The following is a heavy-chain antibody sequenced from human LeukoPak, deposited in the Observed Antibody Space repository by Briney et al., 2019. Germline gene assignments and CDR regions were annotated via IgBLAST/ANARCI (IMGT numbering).Heavy chain of an antibody. CDR2: INPSGGST. J-gene: IGHJ4*02. CDR1: GGTFSSYD. CDR3: ATYRTYDYVWGRYY. Sequence: ASVKVSCKASGGTFSSYDISWVRQAPGQGLEWMGIINPSGGSTSYAQKFQGRVTMTRDMSTSTVYMELSSLRSEDTAVYYCATYRTYDYVWGRYYWGQGTLVTVSS. V-gene: IGHV1-46*01. D-gene: IGHD3-16*01.